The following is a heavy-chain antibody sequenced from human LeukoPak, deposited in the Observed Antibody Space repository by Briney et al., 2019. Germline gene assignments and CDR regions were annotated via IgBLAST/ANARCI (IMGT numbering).Heavy chain of an antibody. CDR3: ARLASARYSYYFDY. CDR2: IYPGDSDT. V-gene: IGHV5-51*01. Sequence: GESLKISCKGFGYSFTNYWIVWVRQMPGKGLERMGIIYPGDSDTRYSPSFQGHVTISADKSISTAYLQWSSLKASDTAMYYCARLASARYSYYFDYWGQGTLVTVSS. J-gene: IGHJ4*02. D-gene: IGHD2-15*01. CDR1: GYSFTNYW.